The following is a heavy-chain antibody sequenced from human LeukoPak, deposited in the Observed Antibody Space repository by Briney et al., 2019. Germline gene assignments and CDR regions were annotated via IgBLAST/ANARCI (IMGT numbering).Heavy chain of an antibody. J-gene: IGHJ4*02. Sequence: GGSLRLSCAASGFTFSDYYMSWIRQAPGKGLEWVSYIRSSGSTIYYADPVKGRFTISRDNAKNSLYLQMNSLRAEDTAVYYCASKGSSGSYYYWGQGNLVTVSS. CDR3: ASKGSSGSYYY. V-gene: IGHV3-11*01. D-gene: IGHD1-26*01. CDR1: GFTFSDYY. CDR2: IRSSGSTI.